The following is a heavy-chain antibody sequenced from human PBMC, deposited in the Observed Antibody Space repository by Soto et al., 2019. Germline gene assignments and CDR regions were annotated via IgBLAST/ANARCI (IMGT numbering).Heavy chain of an antibody. J-gene: IGHJ6*02. CDR3: ARAGCDGGRCYTLVGLRYGMDV. Sequence: QVQLVESGGGVVQPGRSLRLSCAASGFTFSSYVMHWVRQAPGKGLEWVAVILYDGNNKYYADSVKGRFTISRDNSKNTLYLQMNSLRAEDTAVYYCARAGCDGGRCYTLVGLRYGMDVWGQGTTVTVSS. CDR1: GFTFSSYV. V-gene: IGHV3-30-3*01. D-gene: IGHD2-15*01. CDR2: ILYDGNNK.